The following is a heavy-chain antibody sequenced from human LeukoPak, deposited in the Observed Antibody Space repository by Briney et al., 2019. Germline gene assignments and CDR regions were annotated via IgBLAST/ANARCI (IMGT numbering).Heavy chain of an antibody. CDR3: ARGGDYGSGSYNY. Sequence: SSETLSLTCAVSGGSISSGDYSWSWIRQPPGKGLEWIGYIYHSGSTYYNPSLKSRVTISVDRSKNQFSLKLSSVTAADTAVYYCARGGDYGSGSYNYWGQGTLVTVSS. J-gene: IGHJ4*02. CDR1: GGSISSGDYS. CDR2: IYHSGST. D-gene: IGHD3-10*01. V-gene: IGHV4-30-2*01.